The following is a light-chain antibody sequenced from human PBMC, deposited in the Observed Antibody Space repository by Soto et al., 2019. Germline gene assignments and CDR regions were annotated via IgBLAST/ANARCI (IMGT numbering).Light chain of an antibody. J-gene: IGKJ2*01. Sequence: DIQMTQSPSTLSASVGDRVTITGRASQSISHWLAWYQQKPGKAPKLLIQKASSLESGVPSRFSGSGSGTEFTLTISSLQADDFATYYCQHYNSGTVFGQGTKLEI. CDR2: KAS. CDR1: QSISHW. V-gene: IGKV1-5*03. CDR3: QHYNSGTV.